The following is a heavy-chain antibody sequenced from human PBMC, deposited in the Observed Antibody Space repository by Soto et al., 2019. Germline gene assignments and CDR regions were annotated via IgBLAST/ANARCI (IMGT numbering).Heavy chain of an antibody. CDR3: ARGRYYGSGSRTDYYYYYGMDV. D-gene: IGHD3-10*01. CDR2: IIPIFGTA. CDR1: GGTFSSYA. V-gene: IGHV1-69*12. J-gene: IGHJ6*02. Sequence: QVQLVQSGAEVKKPGSSVKVSCKASGGTFSSYAISWVRQAPGQGLEWMGGIIPIFGTANYAQKFKGRVTITADESTSTAYMEVSSLRSEDTAVYYCARGRYYGSGSRTDYYYYYGMDVWGQGTTVTVSS.